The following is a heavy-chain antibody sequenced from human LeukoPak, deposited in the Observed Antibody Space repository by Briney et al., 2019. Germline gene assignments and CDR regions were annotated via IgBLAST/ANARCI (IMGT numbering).Heavy chain of an antibody. V-gene: IGHV3-21*01. Sequence: GGSLRLSCAASGFTFSSYSMNWVRQAPGKGLEWVSSISSSSSYIYYADSVKGRFTTSRDNAKNSLYLQMNSLRAEDTAVYYCARDSWGIVVVPAALDYWGQGTLVTVSS. CDR3: ARDSWGIVVVPAALDY. J-gene: IGHJ4*02. CDR2: ISSSSSYI. D-gene: IGHD2-2*01. CDR1: GFTFSSYS.